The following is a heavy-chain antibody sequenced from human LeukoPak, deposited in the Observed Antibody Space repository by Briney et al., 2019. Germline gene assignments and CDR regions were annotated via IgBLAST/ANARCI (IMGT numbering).Heavy chain of an antibody. V-gene: IGHV3-30*01. CDR1: GFTFSSYA. CDR2: ISYDGGNT. CDR3: ARDSTYYYGSGSSGPHYFDY. J-gene: IGHJ4*02. D-gene: IGHD3-10*01. Sequence: PGRSLRLSCAASGFTFSSYAMHWVRQAPGKGLEWVAVISYDGGNTYYADSAKGRFTISRDNSKNTLYLQLNSLRAEDTAVYYCARDSTYYYGSGSSGPHYFDYWGQGTLVTVSS.